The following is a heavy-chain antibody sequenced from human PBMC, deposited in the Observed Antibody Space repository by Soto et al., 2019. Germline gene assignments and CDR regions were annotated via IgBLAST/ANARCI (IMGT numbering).Heavy chain of an antibody. CDR2: ISDSGDAT. J-gene: IGHJ6*02. V-gene: IGHV3-23*01. Sequence: GGSLRLSCAASGFTFSRSAMGWVRRPPGGGLEWVSGISDSGDATYYADAVRGRFTISRDNSQNTLWLQMDSLRGDDTAIYYCAKDLRSGTRSIYGTDVWGQGTTVTVSS. CDR3: AKDLRSGTRSIYGTDV. D-gene: IGHD3-10*01. CDR1: GFTFSRSA.